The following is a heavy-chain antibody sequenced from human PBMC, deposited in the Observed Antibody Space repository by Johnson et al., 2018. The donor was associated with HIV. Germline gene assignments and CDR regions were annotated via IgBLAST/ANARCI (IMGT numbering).Heavy chain of an antibody. CDR2: INSDGSST. J-gene: IGHJ3*02. V-gene: IGHV3-74*01. CDR3: ARDPGPQWELEATDAFDI. CDR1: GFTFSSYW. Sequence: VQLVESGGGLVQPGGSLRLSCAASGFTFSSYWMHWVRQAPGKGLVWVSRINSDGSSTSYADSVKGRFTISRDNAKNTLYLQMNRLGAEDTAVYYCARDPGPQWELEATDAFDIWGQGTMVTVSS. D-gene: IGHD1-26*01.